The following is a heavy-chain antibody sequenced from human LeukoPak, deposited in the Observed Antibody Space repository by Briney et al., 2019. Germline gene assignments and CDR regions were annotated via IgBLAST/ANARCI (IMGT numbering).Heavy chain of an antibody. Sequence: SETLSLTCTVSGYSISSGYYWGWIRQPPGKGLEWIGSIYHSGSTNYNPSLKSRVTISVDTSKNQFSLKLSSVTAADTAVYYCARTNTLDAFDIWGQGTMVTVSS. CDR3: ARTNTLDAFDI. V-gene: IGHV4-38-2*02. J-gene: IGHJ3*02. D-gene: IGHD1/OR15-1a*01. CDR2: IYHSGST. CDR1: GYSISSGYY.